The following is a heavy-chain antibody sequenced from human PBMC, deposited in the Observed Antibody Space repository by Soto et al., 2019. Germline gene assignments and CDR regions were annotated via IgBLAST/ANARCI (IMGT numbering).Heavy chain of an antibody. V-gene: IGHV4-59*08. CDR1: GGSISSYY. J-gene: IGHJ4*02. CDR3: ARQGGERGGVIVESHFDY. Sequence: SETLSLTCTVSGGSISSYYWSWIRQPPGKGLEWIGYIYYSGSTNYNPSLKSRVTISVDTSKNQFSLKLSSVTAADTAVYYCARQGGERGGVIVESHFDYWGQGTLVTVSS. D-gene: IGHD3-16*02. CDR2: IYYSGST.